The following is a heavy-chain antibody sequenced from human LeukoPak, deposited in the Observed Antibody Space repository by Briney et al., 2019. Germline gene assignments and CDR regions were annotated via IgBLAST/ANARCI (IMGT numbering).Heavy chain of an antibody. D-gene: IGHD2-15*01. J-gene: IGHJ6*03. CDR3: ARDFSGYCIGGSCDFYYYYYMDV. Sequence: PGGSLRLSCAASGFTFSSYNMNWVRQAPGKGLEWVSYISSSSSTIYYADSVKGRFTISRDNAKNSLYLQMNSLRAEDTAVYYCARDFSGYCIGGSCDFYYYYYMDVWGKGTTVTVSS. CDR2: ISSSSSTI. V-gene: IGHV3-48*01. CDR1: GFTFSSYN.